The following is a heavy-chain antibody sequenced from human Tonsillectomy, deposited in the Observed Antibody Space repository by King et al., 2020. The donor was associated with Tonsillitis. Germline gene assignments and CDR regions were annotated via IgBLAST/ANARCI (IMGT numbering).Heavy chain of an antibody. Sequence: VPLQESGPGLVKPSQTLSLTCTVSGGSISSGSYYWSWIRQPAGKGLEWIGRIFGSGSTNYNPSLKSRVTISVDTSRNQFSLNLSSVTAADTAVYYCAREMVQWLLPHNPGYNWFDPWGQGTLVTVSS. CDR3: AREMVQWLLPHNPGYNWFDP. CDR2: IFGSGST. D-gene: IGHD6-19*01. CDR1: GGSISSGSYY. V-gene: IGHV4-61*02. J-gene: IGHJ5*02.